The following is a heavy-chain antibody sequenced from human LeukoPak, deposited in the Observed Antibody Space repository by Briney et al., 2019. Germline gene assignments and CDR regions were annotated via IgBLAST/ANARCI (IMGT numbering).Heavy chain of an antibody. D-gene: IGHD3-22*01. CDR3: VTYYFDSSGPKKNY. Sequence: SETLSLTCAVYGGSLSGYYWSWIRQPPGKGLEWIGETNHSGSTNYNPSLKSRVTISVDTSKKQFSLKLSSVTAADTAVYYCVTYYFDSSGPKKNYWGQGTLVTVSS. CDR2: TNHSGST. V-gene: IGHV4-34*01. J-gene: IGHJ4*02. CDR1: GGSLSGYY.